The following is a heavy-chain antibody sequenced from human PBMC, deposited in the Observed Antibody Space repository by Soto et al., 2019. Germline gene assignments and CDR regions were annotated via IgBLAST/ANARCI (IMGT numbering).Heavy chain of an antibody. J-gene: IGHJ4*02. V-gene: IGHV1-69*13. D-gene: IGHD5-18*01. CDR2: IIPIFGTA. CDR3: ARVLISGYSYGPKYYLDY. Sequence: GASVKVSCKASGGTFSSYAISWVRQAPGQGLEWIGGIIPIFGTANYAQKFQGRVTITADESTSTAYMELSSLRSEDTAVYYCARVLISGYSYGPKYYLDYWGQGTLVTVSS. CDR1: GGTFSSYA.